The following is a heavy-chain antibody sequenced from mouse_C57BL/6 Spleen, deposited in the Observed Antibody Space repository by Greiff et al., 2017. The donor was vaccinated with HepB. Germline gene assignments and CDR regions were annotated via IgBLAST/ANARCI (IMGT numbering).Heavy chain of an antibody. Sequence: EVQLQQSGAELVRPGASVKLSCTASGFNIKDDYMHWVKQRPEQGLEWIGWIDPENGDTEYASKFQGKATITADTSSNTAYLQLSSRTSEDTAVYYCTTVDYAMDYWGQGTSVTVSS. V-gene: IGHV14-4*01. CDR2: IDPENGDT. D-gene: IGHD1-1*01. CDR3: TTVDYAMDY. J-gene: IGHJ4*01. CDR1: GFNIKDDY.